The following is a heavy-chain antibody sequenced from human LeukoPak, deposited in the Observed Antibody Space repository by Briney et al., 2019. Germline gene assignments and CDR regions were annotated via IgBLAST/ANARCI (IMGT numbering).Heavy chain of an antibody. D-gene: IGHD3-10*01. Sequence: GGSQRLSCAASGLSFSNSGMHWVRQAPGKGLEWVAMIWSDGSKTYYADSVKGRFTISRDNSKNTVYLQMNSLRAEDTAVYYCAKDKGVRYFDYWGQGTLVTVSS. J-gene: IGHJ4*02. V-gene: IGHV3-33*06. CDR1: GLSFSNSG. CDR2: IWSDGSKT. CDR3: AKDKGVRYFDY.